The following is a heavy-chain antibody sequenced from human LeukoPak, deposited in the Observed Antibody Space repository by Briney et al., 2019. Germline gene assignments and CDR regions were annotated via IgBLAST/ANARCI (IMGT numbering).Heavy chain of an antibody. CDR2: IIPIFGTA. CDR1: GGTFSSYA. Sequence: ASVKVSCKAYGGTFSSYAISWVRQAPGQGLEWMGGIIPIFGTANYAQKLQGRVTTTTDESTSTAYMELSSLRSEDTAVYYCARASASSGPLLDYWGQGTLATVSS. CDR3: ARASASSGPLLDY. J-gene: IGHJ4*02. V-gene: IGHV1-69*05.